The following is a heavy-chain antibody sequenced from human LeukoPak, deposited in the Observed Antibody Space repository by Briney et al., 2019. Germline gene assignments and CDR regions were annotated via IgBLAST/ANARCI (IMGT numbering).Heavy chain of an antibody. Sequence: PGGTLRLSCAASGFIFSHYGMSWVRQAPGKGLEWVSAISGSGGSTYYGDSVKGRFTISRDNSKNTLYLQMNSLRAEDTAVYYCARSIAARSMLHWFDPWGQGTLVTVSS. J-gene: IGHJ5*02. CDR3: ARSIAARSMLHWFDP. D-gene: IGHD6-6*01. CDR1: GFIFSHYG. V-gene: IGHV3-23*01. CDR2: ISGSGGST.